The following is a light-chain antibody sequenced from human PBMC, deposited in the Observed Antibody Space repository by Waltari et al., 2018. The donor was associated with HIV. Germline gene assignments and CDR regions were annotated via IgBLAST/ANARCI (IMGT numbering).Light chain of an antibody. J-gene: IGLJ2*01. CDR1: SSNIGSTY. Sequence: QSVLTQPPSVSAAPGQKVTISCSGSSSNIGSTYVSWYQQLPGTAPKLLIYDNNKRPSGIPDRFSGSKSGTSATLGITGLQTGDEADYYCGTWDSSLSAYVVFGGGTKLTVL. CDR2: DNN. CDR3: GTWDSSLSAYVV. V-gene: IGLV1-51*01.